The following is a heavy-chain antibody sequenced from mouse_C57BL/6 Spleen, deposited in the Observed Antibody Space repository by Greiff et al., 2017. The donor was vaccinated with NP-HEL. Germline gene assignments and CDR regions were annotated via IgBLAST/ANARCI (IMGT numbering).Heavy chain of an antibody. J-gene: IGHJ1*03. CDR3: ARGPYYWYFDV. Sequence: EVKLQESGPGLVKPSQSLSLTCSVTGYSITSGYYWNWIRQFPGNKLEWMGYISYDGSNNYNPSLKNRISITRDTSKNQFFLKLNSVTTEDTATYYCARGPYYWYFDVWGTGTTVTVSS. CDR1: GYSITSGYY. V-gene: IGHV3-6*01. CDR2: ISYDGSN.